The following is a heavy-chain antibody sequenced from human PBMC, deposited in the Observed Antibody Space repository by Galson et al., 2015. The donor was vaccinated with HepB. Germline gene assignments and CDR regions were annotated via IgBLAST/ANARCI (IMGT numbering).Heavy chain of an antibody. CDR2: IDPSDSYT. J-gene: IGHJ5*02. CDR1: GYSFTSYW. Sequence: QSGAEVKKPGESLRISCKGSGYSFTSYWISWVRQMPGKGLEWMGRIDPSDSYTNYSPSFQGHVTISADKSISTAYLQWSSLKASDTAMYYCARIGITMVRGVIFGGTDNWFDPWGQGTLVTVSS. V-gene: IGHV5-10-1*01. CDR3: ARIGITMVRGVIFGGTDNWFDP. D-gene: IGHD3-10*01.